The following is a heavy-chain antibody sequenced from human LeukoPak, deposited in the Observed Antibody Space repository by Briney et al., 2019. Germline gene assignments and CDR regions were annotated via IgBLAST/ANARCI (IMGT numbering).Heavy chain of an antibody. CDR2: ISGGGGST. Sequence: GGSLRLSCAASGFTFSSYAMSWVRQAPGKGLEWVSAISGGGGSTYYADSVKGRFTISRDNSKNTLYLQMNSLRAEDTAVYYCEKELGSSTWYYFDYWGQGTLVTVSS. CDR3: EKELGSSTWYYFDY. CDR1: GFTFSSYA. J-gene: IGHJ4*02. D-gene: IGHD6-13*01. V-gene: IGHV3-23*01.